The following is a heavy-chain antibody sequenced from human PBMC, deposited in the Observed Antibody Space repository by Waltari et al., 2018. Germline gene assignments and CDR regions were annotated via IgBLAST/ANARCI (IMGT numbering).Heavy chain of an antibody. Sequence: EVQLVESGGGLVKPGGSLRLSCAASGFTFSSYSMNWVRQAPGKGLEWVSSISRSSSYIYYADSVKGRFTISRDNAKNSLYLQMNSLRAEDTAVYYCARDPSSGSYSDWFDPWGQGTLVTVSS. D-gene: IGHD1-26*01. V-gene: IGHV3-21*01. J-gene: IGHJ5*02. CDR1: GFTFSSYS. CDR3: ARDPSSGSYSDWFDP. CDR2: ISRSSSYI.